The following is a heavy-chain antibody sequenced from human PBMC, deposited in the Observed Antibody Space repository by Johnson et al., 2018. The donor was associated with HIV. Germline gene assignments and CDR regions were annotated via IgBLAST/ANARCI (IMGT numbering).Heavy chain of an antibody. Sequence: QVQLVESGGGVVQPGRSLRLSCAASGFTFSSYAMHWVRQAPGKGLEWVAVISYDGSNKDYADSVKGRVTISRDNAKNTLYLQMNSLRAEDTAAYYCAKDLEEGQQWLIGAFDIWGQGTMVTVSS. J-gene: IGHJ3*02. CDR2: ISYDGSNK. V-gene: IGHV3-30*04. CDR3: AKDLEEGQQWLIGAFDI. D-gene: IGHD6-19*01. CDR1: GFTFSSYA.